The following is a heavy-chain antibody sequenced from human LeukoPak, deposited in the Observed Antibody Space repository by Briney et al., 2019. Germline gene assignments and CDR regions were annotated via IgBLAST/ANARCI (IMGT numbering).Heavy chain of an antibody. J-gene: IGHJ5*02. Sequence: GGSLRLSCAASGFTFSSYAMHWVRQAPGKGLEWVAVISYDGSNKYYADSVKGRFTISRDNSKNTLYLQMNSLRAEDTAVYYCASSPYCSSTSCSPDPWGQGTLVTVSS. D-gene: IGHD2-2*01. CDR1: GFTFSSYA. CDR3: ASSPYCSSTSCSPDP. CDR2: ISYDGSNK. V-gene: IGHV3-30-3*01.